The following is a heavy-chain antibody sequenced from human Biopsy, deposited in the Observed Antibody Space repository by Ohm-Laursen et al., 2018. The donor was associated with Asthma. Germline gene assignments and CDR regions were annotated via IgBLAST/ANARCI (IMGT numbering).Heavy chain of an antibody. Sequence: SETLSLTCTVSGGSISGFYWSWIRQPPGKGLEWIGYIYYTGTTNYNPSLKSRVSISMDTSKNQFSLKLSSVTAADTAVYYCARVPTTLRYFDLWGRGTLVTVSS. J-gene: IGHJ2*01. D-gene: IGHD2-15*01. CDR3: ARVPTTLRYFDL. V-gene: IGHV4-59*01. CDR1: GGSISGFY. CDR2: IYYTGTT.